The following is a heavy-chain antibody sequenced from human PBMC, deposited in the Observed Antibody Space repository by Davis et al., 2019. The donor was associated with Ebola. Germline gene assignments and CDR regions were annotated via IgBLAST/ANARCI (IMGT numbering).Heavy chain of an antibody. CDR3: VGSRGVSTGFGMEV. D-gene: IGHD5/OR15-5a*01. V-gene: IGHV2-26*01. J-gene: IGHJ6*02. Sequence: SGPTLVKPPETLTLTCTVSGMSLDNPRMGVGWIRQPPGKALEWLAHIFSVGEKSYSTSLKTRLTISKDTSKSQVVLTMTNMGPLDTGTYYCVGSRGVSTGFGMEVWGQGTTVNVSS. CDR1: GMSLDNPRMG. CDR2: IFSVGEK.